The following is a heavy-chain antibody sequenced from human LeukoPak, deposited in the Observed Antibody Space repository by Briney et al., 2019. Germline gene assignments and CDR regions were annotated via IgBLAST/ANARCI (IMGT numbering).Heavy chain of an antibody. J-gene: IGHJ3*02. CDR2: ISSNGGST. CDR3: SSCLRGDGYYLWDAAFDI. CDR1: GFTFSSYA. Sequence: PGGSLRLSCAASGFTFSSYAMHWVRQAPGKGLEYVSAISSNGGSTYYANSVKGRFTISRDNFKNTLYLQMGSLRAEDMAVYYWSSCLRGDGYYLWDAAFDIWGQGTMVTVSS. V-gene: IGHV3-64*01. D-gene: IGHD5-24*01.